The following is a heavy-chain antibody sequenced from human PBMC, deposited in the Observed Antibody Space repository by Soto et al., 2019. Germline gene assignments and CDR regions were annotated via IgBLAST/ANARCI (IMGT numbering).Heavy chain of an antibody. CDR3: ARRYSSGFDY. V-gene: IGHV4-59*08. CDR1: GGSISSYY. CDR2: IFYSGST. J-gene: IGHJ4*02. D-gene: IGHD6-19*01. Sequence: QVQLQESGPGLVKPSETLSLTCTVSGGSISSYYWSWIRQPPGKGLEWIGYIFYSGSTNYNPSLKSRVTTSVDTSKTQFSLKLSSVTAADTAVYYCARRYSSGFDYWGQGTLVTVSS.